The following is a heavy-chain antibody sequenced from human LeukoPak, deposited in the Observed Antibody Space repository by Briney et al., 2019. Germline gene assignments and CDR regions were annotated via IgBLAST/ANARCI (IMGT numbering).Heavy chain of an antibody. CDR2: IYYSGST. CDR3: ARDFLSAAGTNYGMDV. V-gene: IGHV4-59*01. D-gene: IGHD6-13*01. J-gene: IGHJ6*02. Sequence: SETLSLTCTVSGGSISSYYWSWIRQPPGQGLEWIGYIYYSGSTSYNPSLKSRVTISVDTSKNQFSLKLSSVTAADTAVYYCARDFLSAAGTNYGMDVWGQGTTVTVSS. CDR1: GGSISSYY.